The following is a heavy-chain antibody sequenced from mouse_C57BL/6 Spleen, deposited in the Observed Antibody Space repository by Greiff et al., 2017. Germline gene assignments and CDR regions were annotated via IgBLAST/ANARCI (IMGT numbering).Heavy chain of an antibody. CDR1: GYAFSSSW. CDR3: ARGLRVYYAMDY. D-gene: IGHD2-4*01. Sequence: QVQLKESGPELVKPGASVKISCKASGYAFSSSWMNWVKQRPGKGLEWIGRIYPGDGDTNYNGKFKGKATLTADKSSSTAYMQLSSLTSEDSAVYFCARGLRVYYAMDYWGQGTSVTVSS. J-gene: IGHJ4*01. V-gene: IGHV1-82*01. CDR2: IYPGDGDT.